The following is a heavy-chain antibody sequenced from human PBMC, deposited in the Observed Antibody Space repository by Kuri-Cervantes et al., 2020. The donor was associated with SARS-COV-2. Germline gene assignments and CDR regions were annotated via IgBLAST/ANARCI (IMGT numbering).Heavy chain of an antibody. CDR3: ARQMMSSITIFGVVIARNWFDP. D-gene: IGHD3-3*01. V-gene: IGHV4-59*08. Sequence: SETLSLTCTVSGGSISTYYWTWVRQPPGKGLEWIGYGHYSGKTDYNPSLKSRVTISVDSSRNQFSLKLSSVTAADTAVYYCARQMMSSITIFGVVIARNWFDPWGQGTLVTVSS. J-gene: IGHJ5*02. CDR1: GGSISTYY. CDR2: GHYSGKT.